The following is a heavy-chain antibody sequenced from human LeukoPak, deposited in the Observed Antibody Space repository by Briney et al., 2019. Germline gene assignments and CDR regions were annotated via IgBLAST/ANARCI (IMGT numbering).Heavy chain of an antibody. CDR3: ARGDIVIVPAARKGYYYMDV. J-gene: IGHJ6*03. D-gene: IGHD2-2*01. CDR1: GGSFSGYY. Sequence: PWETLSLTCAVYGGSFSGYYWSWIPQPPGKGPEWIGEINHSGSTNYNPTLKSRVTISVDTSKNQFSLKLSSVTAADTAVYYCARGDIVIVPAARKGYYYMDVWGKGTTVTVPS. V-gene: IGHV4-34*01. CDR2: INHSGST.